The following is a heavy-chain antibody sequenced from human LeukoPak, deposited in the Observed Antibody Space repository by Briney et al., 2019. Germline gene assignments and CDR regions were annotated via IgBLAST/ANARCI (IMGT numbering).Heavy chain of an antibody. CDR2: IYSGGSA. D-gene: IGHD3-22*01. CDR3: ASSGAYSDFDF. J-gene: IGHJ4*02. CDR1: GFTANNNY. Sequence: GGSLRLSCAASGFTANNNYMSWVRQAPGKSLQWVSLIYSGGSAYYGDSVKGRFTISRDSSKNMVFLQMNSLRAEDTAVYYCASSGAYSDFDFWGQGTLVTVSS. V-gene: IGHV3-53*01.